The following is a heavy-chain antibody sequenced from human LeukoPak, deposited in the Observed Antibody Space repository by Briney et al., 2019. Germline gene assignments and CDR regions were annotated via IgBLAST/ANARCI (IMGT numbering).Heavy chain of an antibody. D-gene: IGHD2-15*01. CDR3: AKWGCSGGSCYPFDY. J-gene: IGHJ4*02. Sequence: GGSLRLSCAASGFTFSSYAMSWVRQAPGKGLEWVSAISGSGGSTYYADYVKGRFTISRDNSKNTLYPQMNSLRAEDTAVYYCAKWGCSGGSCYPFDYWGQGTLVTVSS. CDR2: ISGSGGST. CDR1: GFTFSSYA. V-gene: IGHV3-23*01.